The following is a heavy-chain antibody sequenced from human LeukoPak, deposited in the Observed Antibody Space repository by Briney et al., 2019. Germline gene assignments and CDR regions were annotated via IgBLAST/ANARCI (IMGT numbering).Heavy chain of an antibody. V-gene: IGHV5-51*01. CDR1: GYIFSTYC. CDR3: ARRAYCGGDCTSAYYDYFATDV. J-gene: IGHJ6*02. Sequence: GESLKISCKGSGYIFSTYCIVWVRQMPGKGLEWMGIICPADSDITYSPSFQGQVTISTDKSTSTAYLQWSSLKASDTAMYYCARRAYCGGDCTSAYYDYFATDVWGQGTTVTVSS. CDR2: ICPADSDI. D-gene: IGHD2-21*02.